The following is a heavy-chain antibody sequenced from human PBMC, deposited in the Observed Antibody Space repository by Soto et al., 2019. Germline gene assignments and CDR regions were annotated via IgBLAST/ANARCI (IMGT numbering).Heavy chain of an antibody. J-gene: IGHJ4*02. V-gene: IGHV4-4*02. CDR3: ARYSSYDWVALDY. Sequence: SETLSLTCAVSGDSISSHNWWTWVRQPPGKGPEWIGEIYHSGSPQYNPSLKSRVTISVDESKNQFSLNLTSVTAADTAVYYCARYSSYDWVALDYWGQGTPVTVSS. CDR1: GDSISSHNW. D-gene: IGHD5-12*01. CDR2: IYHSGSP.